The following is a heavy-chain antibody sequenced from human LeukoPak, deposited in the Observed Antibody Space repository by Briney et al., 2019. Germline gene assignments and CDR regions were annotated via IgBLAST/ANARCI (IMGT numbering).Heavy chain of an antibody. D-gene: IGHD6-13*01. CDR3: ARGLNLWVIAAAGRLDP. Sequence: SETLSLTCAVYGGSFSGYYWSWIRQPPGKGLEWIGEINHSGSTNYNPSLKSRVTISVDTSKNQFSLKLSSVTAADTAVYYCARGLNLWVIAAAGRLDPWGQGTLVTVSS. V-gene: IGHV4-34*01. J-gene: IGHJ5*02. CDR2: INHSGST. CDR1: GGSFSGYY.